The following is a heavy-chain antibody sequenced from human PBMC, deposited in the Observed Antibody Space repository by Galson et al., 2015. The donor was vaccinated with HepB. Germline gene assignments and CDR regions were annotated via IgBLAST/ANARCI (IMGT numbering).Heavy chain of an antibody. CDR3: AKDRTRYCSGGSCYPFDY. J-gene: IGHJ4*02. V-gene: IGHV3-23*01. D-gene: IGHD2-15*01. CDR1: GFTFSSYA. CDR2: ISGSGGST. Sequence: SLRLSCAASGFTFSSYAMSWVRQAPGKGLEWVSAISGSGGSTYYADSVKGRFTISRDNSKNTLYLQMNSLRAEDTAVYYCAKDRTRYCSGGSCYPFDYWGQGTLVTVSS.